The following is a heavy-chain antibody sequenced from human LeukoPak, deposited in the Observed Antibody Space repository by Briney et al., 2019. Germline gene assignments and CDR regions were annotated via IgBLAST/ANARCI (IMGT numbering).Heavy chain of an antibody. Sequence: SETLSLTCTVSGGSISSYYWSRIRQPPGKGLEWIGYIYYSGSTNYNPSPKSRVTISVDTSKNQFSLKLSSVTAADTAVYYCARGLGDGYNWVYFDYWGQGTLVTVSS. D-gene: IGHD5-24*01. J-gene: IGHJ4*02. CDR2: IYYSGST. V-gene: IGHV4-59*01. CDR1: GGSISSYY. CDR3: ARGLGDGYNWVYFDY.